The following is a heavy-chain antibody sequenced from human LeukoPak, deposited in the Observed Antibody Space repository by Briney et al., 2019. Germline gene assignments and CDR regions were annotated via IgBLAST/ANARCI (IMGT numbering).Heavy chain of an antibody. J-gene: IGHJ4*02. Sequence: GGSLRLSCAASGFTFSSYWMSWVRQAPGKGLECVANIKQDGSEKYYVDSVKGRFTISRDNAKNSLYLQMNSLRAEDTAVYYCASHRDSSSWYGVFDYWGQGTLVTVSS. CDR1: GFTFSSYW. CDR2: IKQDGSEK. CDR3: ASHRDSSSWYGVFDY. D-gene: IGHD6-13*01. V-gene: IGHV3-7*01.